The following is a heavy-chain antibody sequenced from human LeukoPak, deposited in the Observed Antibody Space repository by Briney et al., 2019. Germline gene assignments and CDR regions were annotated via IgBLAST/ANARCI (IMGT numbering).Heavy chain of an antibody. CDR3: TRHPPYSSSWYWFDP. V-gene: IGHV3-73*01. CDR2: IRSKANSYAT. J-gene: IGHJ5*02. D-gene: IGHD6-13*01. CDR1: GFTFSGSA. Sequence: GGSLRLSCAASGFTFSGSAMHWVRQASGKGLEWVGRIRSKANSYATAYAASVKGRFTISRDDSKNTAYLQMNSLKTEDTAVYYCTRHPPYSSSWYWFDPWGQGTLVTVSP.